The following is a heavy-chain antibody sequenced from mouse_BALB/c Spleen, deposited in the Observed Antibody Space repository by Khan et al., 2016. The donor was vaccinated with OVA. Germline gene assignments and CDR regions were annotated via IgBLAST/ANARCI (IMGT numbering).Heavy chain of an antibody. CDR2: IKYSGST. J-gene: IGHJ2*01. CDR3: ARSGTISTVVATDFDA. CDR1: GYSITSDYA. V-gene: IGHV3-2*02. Sequence: EVQLQESGPGLVKPSQSLSLTCTVTGYSITSDYAWNWIRQFPGNKLEWMGYIKYSGSTSYNPSLKSRISITRNTSQNQFFLQLSSVTTGDTDTYYRARSGTISTVVATDFDAWGQGTTLTVSS. D-gene: IGHD1-1*01.